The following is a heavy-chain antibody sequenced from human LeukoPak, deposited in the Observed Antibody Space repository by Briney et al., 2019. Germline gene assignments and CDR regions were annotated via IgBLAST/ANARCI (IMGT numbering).Heavy chain of an antibody. Sequence: GGSLRLSCAASGFTFSSYAMSWVRQAPGKGLEWVSAISGSGGSTYYADSVKGRFIISRDNSKNTLYLQMNSLRAEDTAVYYCAKEQTRYYYDSSGYYYALYYFDYWGQGTLVTVSS. J-gene: IGHJ4*02. V-gene: IGHV3-23*01. CDR1: GFTFSSYA. CDR3: AKEQTRYYYDSSGYYYALYYFDY. CDR2: ISGSGGST. D-gene: IGHD3-22*01.